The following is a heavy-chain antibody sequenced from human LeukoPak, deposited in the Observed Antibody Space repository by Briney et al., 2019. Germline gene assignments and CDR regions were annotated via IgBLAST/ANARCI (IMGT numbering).Heavy chain of an antibody. V-gene: IGHV3-23*01. CDR2: ISGSGGST. J-gene: IGHJ4*02. CDR1: GFTFSSCA. D-gene: IGHD6-13*01. Sequence: GGSLRLSCAASGFTFSSCAMSWVRQAPGKGLEWVSAISGSGGSTYYADSVKGRFTISRDNSKNTLYLQMNSLRAEDTAVYYCAKHGSGTRAYYFDYWGQGTLVTVSS. CDR3: AKHGSGTRAYYFDY.